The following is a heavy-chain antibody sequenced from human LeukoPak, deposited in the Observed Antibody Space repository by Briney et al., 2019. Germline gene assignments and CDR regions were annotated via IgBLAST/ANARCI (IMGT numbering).Heavy chain of an antibody. CDR1: GGSISSHY. CDR3: ARGSLNSHASDV. CDR2: MYYSGST. Sequence: SETLSLTCTVSGGSISSHYWSWIRQPPGKGLEWIGYMYYSGSTNYNPSLKSRVTTSVDTSKNQFSLKLSSVTAADTAVYYCARGSLNSHASDVWGQGTMVTVSS. J-gene: IGHJ3*01. V-gene: IGHV4-59*11. D-gene: IGHD4-23*01.